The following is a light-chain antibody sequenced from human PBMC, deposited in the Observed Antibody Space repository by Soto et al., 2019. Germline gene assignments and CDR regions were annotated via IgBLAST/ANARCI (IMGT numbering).Light chain of an antibody. CDR1: SSNIGAGYD. V-gene: IGLV1-40*01. CDR3: QYYDSSLSSWV. CDR2: GNS. J-gene: IGLJ3*02. Sequence: QTVVTQPPSVSGAPGQRVTISCTGSSSNIGAGYDVHWYQQLPGTAPKLLIYGNSNRPSGVPDRFSGSKSGTSASLAITGLQAEDEADYYCQYYDSSLSSWVFGGGTKVTVL.